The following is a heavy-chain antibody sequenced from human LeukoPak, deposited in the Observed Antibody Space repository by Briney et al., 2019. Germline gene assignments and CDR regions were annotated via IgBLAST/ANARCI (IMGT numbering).Heavy chain of an antibody. CDR2: IYYSGST. CDR1: GRSISSGDYY. J-gene: IGHJ3*02. CDR3: ARAAYYYDSSGYYPDAFDI. Sequence: SQTLSLTCTVSGRSISSGDYYGRCIRHPPGKGLEGIGYIYYSGSTYYNPSLKSRVTISVDTSKNQFSLTLSSVTAADPAVYYCARAAYYYDSSGYYPDAFDIWGQGTMVTVSS. D-gene: IGHD3-22*01. V-gene: IGHV4-30-4*01.